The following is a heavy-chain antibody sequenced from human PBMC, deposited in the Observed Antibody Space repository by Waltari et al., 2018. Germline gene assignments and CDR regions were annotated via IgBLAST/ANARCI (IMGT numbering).Heavy chain of an antibody. J-gene: IGHJ4*02. CDR2: IWYDGTKA. CDR1: GFSVRNSR. V-gene: IGHV3-33*07. Sequence: QVHLVESGGSVVQPGTSLRLSCAESGFSVRNSRMFWVRQSPVKGLEWVALIWYDGTKANYEDSVKGRFTISKDNSKNTLFLQMNSLRDGDTAVYFCARDLSFGSLDYGGQGTLVTVSS. CDR3: ARDLSFGSLDY. D-gene: IGHD3-10*01.